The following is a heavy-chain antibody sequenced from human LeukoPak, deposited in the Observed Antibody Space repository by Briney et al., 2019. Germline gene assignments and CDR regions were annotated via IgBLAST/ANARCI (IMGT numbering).Heavy chain of an antibody. V-gene: IGHV3-30*03. J-gene: IGHJ4*02. CDR3: ARVRLGVGLSFDY. Sequence: GGSLRLSCAASGFTFSSYSMNWVRQAPGKGLEWVAVISYDGSNKYYADSVKGRFTISRDNSKNTLYLQMNSLRAEDTAVYYCARVRLGVGLSFDYWGQGTLVTVSS. D-gene: IGHD3-16*01. CDR2: ISYDGSNK. CDR1: GFTFSSYS.